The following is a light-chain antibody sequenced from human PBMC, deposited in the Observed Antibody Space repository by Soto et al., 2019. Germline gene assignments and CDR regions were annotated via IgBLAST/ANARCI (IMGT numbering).Light chain of an antibody. CDR3: SSYTSSSTLVV. CDR2: DVS. V-gene: IGLV2-14*01. J-gene: IGLJ2*01. CDR1: SSDFGGYNY. Sequence: QSALTQPASVSGSPGQSITISCTGTSSDFGGYNYVSWYQQHPGKAPKLMIYDVSNRPSGVSNRFSGSESGNTASLTISGLQAGDEADYYCSSYTSSSTLVVFGGGTKLAVL.